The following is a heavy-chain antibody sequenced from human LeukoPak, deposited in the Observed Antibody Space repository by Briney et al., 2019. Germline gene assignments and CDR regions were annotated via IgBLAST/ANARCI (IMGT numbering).Heavy chain of an antibody. D-gene: IGHD3-9*01. CDR1: EFTFSSYE. CDR3: ARDGNDILTGYYPQPPDFDY. J-gene: IGHJ4*02. CDR2: ISSSGSTI. V-gene: IGHV3-48*03. Sequence: PGGSLRLSCAASEFTFSSYEMNWVRQAPGKGLEWVSYISSSGSTIYYADSVKGRFTISRDNAKNSLYLQMNSLRAEDTAVYYCARDGNDILTGYYPQPPDFDYWGRGTLVTVSS.